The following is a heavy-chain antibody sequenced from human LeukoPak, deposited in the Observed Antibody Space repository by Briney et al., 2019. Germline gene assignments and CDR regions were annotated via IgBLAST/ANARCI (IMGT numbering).Heavy chain of an antibody. V-gene: IGHV3-21*01. CDR3: ARDRNPYSSGWYFYY. D-gene: IGHD6-19*01. J-gene: IGHJ4*02. CDR1: GFTFSSYS. Sequence: GGSLRLSCAASGFTFSSYSMDWVRQAPGKGPEWVSSISSSSSYIYYADSVKGRFTISRDNSKNSLYLQMNSLRAEDTAVYYCARDRNPYSSGWYFYYWGQGTLVTVSS. CDR2: ISSSSSYI.